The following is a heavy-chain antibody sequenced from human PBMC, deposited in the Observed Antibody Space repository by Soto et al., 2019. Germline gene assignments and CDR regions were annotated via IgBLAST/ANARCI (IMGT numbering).Heavy chain of an antibody. D-gene: IGHD3-22*01. V-gene: IGHV3-48*03. CDR1: GFTFSSYE. CDR2: ISSSGSTI. J-gene: IGHJ4*02. CDR3: VRVALYDSRGHTVEGFDY. Sequence: PGGSLRLSCAASGFTFSSYEMNWVRQAPGKGLEWVSYISSSGSTIYYADSVKGRFTISRDNAKNSLYLQVNSLRAEDMTVYYCVRVALYDSRGHTVEGFDYCGQGTLVTVSS.